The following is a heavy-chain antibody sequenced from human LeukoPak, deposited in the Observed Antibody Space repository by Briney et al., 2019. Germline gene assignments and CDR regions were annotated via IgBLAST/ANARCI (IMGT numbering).Heavy chain of an antibody. V-gene: IGHV3-33*01. CDR1: GFTFSSYG. CDR3: ARDGLHGSNHQLGYYFDY. J-gene: IGHJ4*02. D-gene: IGHD7-27*01. Sequence: PGGSLRLSCAASGFTFSSYGMHWVRQAPGKGLEWVAVIWYDGSNKYYADSVKGRFTISRDNSKNTLYLQMNSLRAEDTAVYYCARDGLHGSNHQLGYYFDYWGQGTLVPVS. CDR2: IWYDGSNK.